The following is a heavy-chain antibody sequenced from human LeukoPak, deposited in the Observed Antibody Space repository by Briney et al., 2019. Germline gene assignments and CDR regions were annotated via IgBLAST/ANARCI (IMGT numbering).Heavy chain of an antibody. V-gene: IGHV1-2*02. J-gene: IGHJ3*02. CDR2: INPNSGGT. CDR1: GYTFTGYY. CDR3: ARGGSYLKSNDAFDI. Sequence: ASVKVSFKASGYTFTGYYMHWVRQAPGQGVEWMGWINPNSGGTNYAQKFQGRVTMTRDTSISTAYMELSRLRSDDTAVYYCARGGSYLKSNDAFDIWGQGTMVTVSS. D-gene: IGHD1-26*01.